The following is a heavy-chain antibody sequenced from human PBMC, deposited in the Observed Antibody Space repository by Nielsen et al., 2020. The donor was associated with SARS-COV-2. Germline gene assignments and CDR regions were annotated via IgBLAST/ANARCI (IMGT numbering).Heavy chain of an antibody. D-gene: IGHD1-1*01. J-gene: IGHJ6*02. CDR3: ARWDDRGGYYYGMDV. Sequence: ASVKVSCKASGYTFTGYYMHWVRQAPGQGLEWMGRINPNSGGTNYAQKFQGRVTMTRNTSISTAYMELSSLRSEDTAVYYCARWDDRGGYYYGMDVWGQGTTVTVSS. CDR1: GYTFTGYY. V-gene: IGHV1-2*06. CDR2: INPNSGGT.